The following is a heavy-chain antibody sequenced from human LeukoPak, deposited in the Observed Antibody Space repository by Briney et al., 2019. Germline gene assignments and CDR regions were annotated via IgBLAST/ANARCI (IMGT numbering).Heavy chain of an antibody. D-gene: IGHD3-3*01. J-gene: IGHJ4*02. Sequence: TGGSLRLSCAAAGFTFSSYAMSWVRQAPGKGLEWVAFIRYDGSNKYYADSVKGRFTISRDNSKNTLYLQMNSLRAEDTAVYYCAKDRAARDLPYYFDYWGQGTLVTVSS. CDR2: IRYDGSNK. CDR3: AKDRAARDLPYYFDY. V-gene: IGHV3-30*02. CDR1: GFTFSSYA.